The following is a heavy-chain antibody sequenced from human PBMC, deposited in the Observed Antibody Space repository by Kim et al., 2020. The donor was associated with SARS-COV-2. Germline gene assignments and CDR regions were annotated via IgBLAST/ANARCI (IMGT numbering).Heavy chain of an antibody. CDR2: IFWDRGGA. CDR1: GFTFHDHA. CDR3: VKDILPGGADV. D-gene: IGHD4-17*01. J-gene: IGHJ6*02. Sequence: GGSLRLSCVASGFTFHDHAMHWVRQAPGKGLEWVSAIFWDRGGAGYADSVRGRFTISRDTAANSVYLQMNSLRTEDTAHYYCVKDILPGGADVWGQGTTV. V-gene: IGHV3-9*01.